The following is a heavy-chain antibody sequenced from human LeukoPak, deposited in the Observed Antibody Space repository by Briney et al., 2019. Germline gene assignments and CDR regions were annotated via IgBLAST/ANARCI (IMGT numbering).Heavy chain of an antibody. Sequence: PGGSLRLSCAASGFTFSSYSMNWVRQAPGKGLEWVSSISSSSSYIYYADSVKGRFTISRDNAKNSLYLQMNSLKTEDTAVYYCTTDPFPMVRGVIIVGDAFDIWGQGTMVTVSS. CDR3: TTDPFPMVRGVIIVGDAFDI. V-gene: IGHV3-21*03. CDR2: ISSSSSYI. J-gene: IGHJ3*02. D-gene: IGHD3-10*01. CDR1: GFTFSSYS.